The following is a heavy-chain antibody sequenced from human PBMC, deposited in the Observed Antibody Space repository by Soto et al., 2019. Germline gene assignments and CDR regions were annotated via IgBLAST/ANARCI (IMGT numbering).Heavy chain of an antibody. D-gene: IGHD6-19*01. Sequence: ASVKVSCKASGYTFTSYYMHWVRQAPGQGLEWMGIINPSGGSTSYAQKFQGRVTMTRDTSTSTVYMELSSLRSEDTAVYYCARAPLAVAGKDYYYYGMDVWGQGTTVTVS. J-gene: IGHJ6*02. CDR3: ARAPLAVAGKDYYYYGMDV. CDR1: GYTFTSYY. CDR2: INPSGGST. V-gene: IGHV1-46*01.